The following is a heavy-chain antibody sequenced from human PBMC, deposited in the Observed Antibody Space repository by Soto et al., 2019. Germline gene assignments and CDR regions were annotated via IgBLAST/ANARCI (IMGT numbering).Heavy chain of an antibody. CDR1: GYDFFKYN. V-gene: IGHV1-46*01. D-gene: IGHD2-21*02. Sequence: QAQLVQSGAEVKKPGASVKVSCKTSGYDFFKYNMHWVRQAPGQGLEWMGVINPNGGYTRHAQMFQGRVIMTRDTSSKIVYMELSGLTSEDTAMYYCTRADSDVVILPDVRPLFDLWGQGALVTVSS. CDR3: TRADSDVVILPDVRPLFDL. J-gene: IGHJ4*02. CDR2: INPNGGYT.